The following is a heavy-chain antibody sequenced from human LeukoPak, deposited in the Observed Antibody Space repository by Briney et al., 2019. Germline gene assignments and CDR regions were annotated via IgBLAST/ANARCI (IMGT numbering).Heavy chain of an antibody. Sequence: ASVKVSCKASGYTFTSYDINWVRQATGQGLEWMGWMNPNNGNTGYAQKFQGRVTMTRSTSISTAYMELSSLRSEDTAVYYCARLASSSWPLYYYNGMDVCGQGTTVTVSS. J-gene: IGHJ6*02. V-gene: IGHV1-8*01. CDR1: GYTFTSYD. CDR3: ARLASSSWPLYYYNGMDV. D-gene: IGHD6-13*01. CDR2: MNPNNGNT.